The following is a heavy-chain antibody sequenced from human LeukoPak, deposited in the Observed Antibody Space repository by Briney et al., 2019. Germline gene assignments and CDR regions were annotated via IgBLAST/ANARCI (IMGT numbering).Heavy chain of an antibody. CDR1: GYTFTGYY. J-gene: IGHJ3*02. Sequence: ASVKVSCKASGYTFTGYYMHWVRQAPGQGLEWMGRINPNSGGTNYAQKFQGRVTMTRDTSISTAYMELSRLRSDDTAVYYCACLGVLYYYDSRDDFDNWGQGTLVTVSS. CDR3: ACLGVLYYYDSRDDFDN. V-gene: IGHV1-2*06. CDR2: INPNSGGT. D-gene: IGHD3-22*01.